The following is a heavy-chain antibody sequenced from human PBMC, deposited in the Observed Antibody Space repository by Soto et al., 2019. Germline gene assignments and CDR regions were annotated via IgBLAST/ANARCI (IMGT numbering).Heavy chain of an antibody. CDR2: IIPIFGTA. J-gene: IGHJ6*02. CDR1: GGTFSSYA. Sequence: QVQLVQSGAEVKKPGSSVKVSCKASGGTFSSYAISWVRQAPGQGLEWMGGIIPIFGTANYAQKFQGRVTITAGESTSTGYRELNNLRSEDTAGYYWAEGPGLAAHPQSYYYYGMDLWGQGTTVTVSS. V-gene: IGHV1-69*01. D-gene: IGHD6-6*01. CDR3: AEGPGLAAHPQSYYYYGMDL.